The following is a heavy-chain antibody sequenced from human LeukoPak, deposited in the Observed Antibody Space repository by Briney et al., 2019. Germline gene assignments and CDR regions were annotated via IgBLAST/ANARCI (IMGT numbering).Heavy chain of an antibody. V-gene: IGHV3-23*01. D-gene: IGHD4-17*01. CDR2: IGGSGGST. J-gene: IGHJ4*02. Sequence: GGSLRLSCAASGFTFSDYDMHWVRQATGKGLEWVSSIGGSGGSTYYADSVKGRFTISRDNSKNTLYLQMNSLRAEDTAVYYCAKYYGDYPPGGYWGQGTLVTVSS. CDR3: AKYYGDYPPGGY. CDR1: GFTFSDYD.